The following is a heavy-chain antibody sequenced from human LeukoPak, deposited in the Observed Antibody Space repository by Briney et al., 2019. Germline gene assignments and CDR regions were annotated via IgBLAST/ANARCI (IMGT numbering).Heavy chain of an antibody. CDR1: GYSFTSNW. Sequence: GESLKISCKASGYSFTSNWIGWVRQMPGEGLEWMGIIFPGDSDTRYNPSFQGQVTISADKSISTAYLQWSSLKASDTAMYYCARARDSDAFDIWGQGTMVTVSS. D-gene: IGHD3-22*01. CDR3: ARARDSDAFDI. J-gene: IGHJ3*02. CDR2: IFPGDSDT. V-gene: IGHV5-51*01.